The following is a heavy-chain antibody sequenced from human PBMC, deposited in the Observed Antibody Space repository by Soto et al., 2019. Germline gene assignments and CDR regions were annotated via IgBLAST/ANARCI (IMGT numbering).Heavy chain of an antibody. CDR3: ARTWQWLVPFDY. V-gene: IGHV3-74*01. D-gene: IGHD6-19*01. CDR2: INSDGSST. Sequence: GGSLRLSCAASGFTFSSYWMHWVRQAPGKGLVWVSRINSDGSSTSYADSVKGRFTISRDNAKNTLYLQMNSLRAEDTAVYYCARTWQWLVPFDYWGQGTLVTVSS. CDR1: GFTFSSYW. J-gene: IGHJ4*02.